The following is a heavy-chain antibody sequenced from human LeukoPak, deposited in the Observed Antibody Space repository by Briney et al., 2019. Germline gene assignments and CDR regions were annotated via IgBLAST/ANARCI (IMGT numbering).Heavy chain of an antibody. V-gene: IGHV3-30*02. J-gene: IGHJ6*03. D-gene: IGHD3-3*01. CDR2: TRSDGSNT. CDR1: GFTFSDYG. Sequence: GGSLRLSYVPSGFTFSDYGMHWVRQAPGKGREWVAFTRSDGSNTYYADSVRGRFTISRDNSKNTLYLQMNSLRPEDTAVFYCAKGNDFWGGYYYYYYMDVWGKGTTVIVSS. CDR3: AKGNDFWGGYYYYYYMDV.